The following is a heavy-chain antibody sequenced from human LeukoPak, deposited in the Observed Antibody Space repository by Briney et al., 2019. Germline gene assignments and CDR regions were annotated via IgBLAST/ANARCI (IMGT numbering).Heavy chain of an antibody. J-gene: IGHJ5*02. CDR2: ISPYNGNT. Sequence: ASVKVSCKASRYTFTNYGISWVRQAPGQGPEWMGWISPYNGNTNYAQKFQGRVTMTTDTSTYTAYMELRSLRSDDTAVYYCARVECSSTSCYNVWFDPWGQGTLVSVSS. D-gene: IGHD2-2*02. CDR1: RYTFTNYG. CDR3: ARVECSSTSCYNVWFDP. V-gene: IGHV1-18*01.